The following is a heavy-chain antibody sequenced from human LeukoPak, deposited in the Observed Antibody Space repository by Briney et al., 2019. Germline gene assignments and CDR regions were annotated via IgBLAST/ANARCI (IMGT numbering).Heavy chain of an antibody. CDR2: IIPIFGIA. Sequence: GASVKVSCKASGGTFSSYAISWVRQGPGQGLEWMGRIIPIFGIANYAQKFQGRVTITADKSTSTAYMELSSLRSEDTAVYYCARELYSGYEYYFDYWGQGTLVTVSS. D-gene: IGHD5-12*01. CDR1: GGTFSSYA. V-gene: IGHV1-69*04. J-gene: IGHJ4*02. CDR3: ARELYSGYEYYFDY.